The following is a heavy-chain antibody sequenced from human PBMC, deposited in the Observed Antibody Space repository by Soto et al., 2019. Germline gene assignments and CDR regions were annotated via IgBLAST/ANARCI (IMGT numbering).Heavy chain of an antibody. Sequence: QVQLVESGGGVVQPGRSLRLSCAASGFTFSSYGMHWVRQAPGKGLEWVAVIWYDGSNKYYADSVKGRFTISRDNSKNTLYLQMNSLRAEDTAVYYGAVTEWFGKRWYGMDVWGQGTTVTVSS. D-gene: IGHD3-10*01. CDR1: GFTFSSYG. V-gene: IGHV3-33*01. CDR3: AVTEWFGKRWYGMDV. CDR2: IWYDGSNK. J-gene: IGHJ6*02.